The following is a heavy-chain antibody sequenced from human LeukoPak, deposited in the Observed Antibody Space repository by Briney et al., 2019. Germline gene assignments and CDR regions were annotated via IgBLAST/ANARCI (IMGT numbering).Heavy chain of an antibody. V-gene: IGHV3-23*01. CDR1: GFSLSSYA. CDR2: TSSSDDGK. CDR3: ARVEAAAGMGRGYYFDY. D-gene: IGHD6-13*01. J-gene: IGHJ4*02. Sequence: GGSLRLSCTVSGFSLSSYAMSWVRRAPGKGLEWVSATSSSDDGKYYADSVRGRFTISRDNSRNTMYLQMNSLRAEDTAVYYCARVEAAAGMGRGYYFDYWGQGTLVTVSS.